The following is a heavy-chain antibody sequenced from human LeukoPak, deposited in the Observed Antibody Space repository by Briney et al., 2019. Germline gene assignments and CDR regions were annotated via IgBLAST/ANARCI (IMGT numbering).Heavy chain of an antibody. V-gene: IGHV4-59*11. Sequence: SETLSLTCTVSGGSISSHYWSWIRQPPGKGLEWIGYIYYSGSTNYNPSLKSRVTISVDTSKNQFSLKLSSVTAADTAVYYCVREDYYYYYMDVWGKGTTVTVSS. J-gene: IGHJ6*03. CDR1: GGSISSHY. CDR3: VREDYYYYYMDV. CDR2: IYYSGST.